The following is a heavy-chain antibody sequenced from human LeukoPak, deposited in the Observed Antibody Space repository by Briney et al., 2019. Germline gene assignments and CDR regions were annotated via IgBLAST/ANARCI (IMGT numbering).Heavy chain of an antibody. V-gene: IGHV1-24*01. J-gene: IGHJ6*02. D-gene: IGHD3-9*01. CDR3: ALTGYRYYYGMDV. CDR2: FDPEDGET. CDR1: GYTLAELS. Sequence: GASVKISCKVSGYTLAELSMHWVRQAPGKGLEWMGGFDPEDGETIYAQKFQGRVTMTEDTSTDTAYMELSSLRSEDTAVYYCALTGYRYYYGMDVWGQGTTVTVSS.